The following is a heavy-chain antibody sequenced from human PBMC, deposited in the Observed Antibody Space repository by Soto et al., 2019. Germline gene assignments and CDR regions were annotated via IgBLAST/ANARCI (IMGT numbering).Heavy chain of an antibody. J-gene: IGHJ6*02. V-gene: IGHV3-9*01. D-gene: IGHD6-13*01. CDR1: GFTFDDYA. CDR3: AKDKSVAAAGYYYGMDV. CDR2: ISWNSGSI. Sequence: LRLSCAASGFTFDDYAMHWVRQAPGKGLEWVSGISWNSGSIGYADSVKGRFTISRDNAKNSLYLQMNSLRAEDTALYYCAKDKSVAAAGYYYGMDVWGQGTTVTVSS.